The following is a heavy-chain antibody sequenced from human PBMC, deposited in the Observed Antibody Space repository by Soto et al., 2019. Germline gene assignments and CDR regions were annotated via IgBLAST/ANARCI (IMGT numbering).Heavy chain of an antibody. CDR3: VKNSGWFNT. D-gene: IGHD3-10*01. Sequence: QLLQSGGGLVQPGGSLTLFCAASGFTFGTTDMSWVRQAPGEGLEWVSTMDGSGGITYYADSVKGRFTISRDNSRNTVYLQMNSLRGDDTALYYCVKNSGWFNTWGQGALVTVSS. J-gene: IGHJ5*02. V-gene: IGHV3-23*01. CDR1: GFTFGTTD. CDR2: MDGSGGIT.